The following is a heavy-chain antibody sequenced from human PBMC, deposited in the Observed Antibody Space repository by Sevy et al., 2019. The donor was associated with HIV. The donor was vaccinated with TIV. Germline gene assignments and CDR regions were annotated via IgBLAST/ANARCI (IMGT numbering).Heavy chain of an antibody. CDR3: AREAGSTYYGLLDY. CDR1: GYTFTDNY. D-gene: IGHD1-26*01. J-gene: IGHJ4*02. CDR2: INPLSGDT. Sequence: ASVKVSCKAFGYTFTDNYIHWVRQAPGQGLEWMGRINPLSGDTKSAQQSQGMVTMTRDTSISTAYMEVSRLRFDDTAVYYCAREAGSTYYGLLDYWGQGSLVTVSS. V-gene: IGHV1-2*06.